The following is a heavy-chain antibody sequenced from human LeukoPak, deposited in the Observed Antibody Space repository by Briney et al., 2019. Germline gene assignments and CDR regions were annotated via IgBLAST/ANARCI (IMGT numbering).Heavy chain of an antibody. Sequence: PSETLSLTCTVSGGSISSGSYYWSWIRQPAGKGLEWIGRIYTSGSTNYNPSLKSRVTISVDTSKNQFSLKLSSVTAADTAMYYCARGGTSSGTIDYWGQGTLVTVSS. D-gene: IGHD2-2*01. CDR3: ARGGTSSGTIDY. CDR1: GGSISSGSYY. CDR2: IYTSGST. J-gene: IGHJ4*02. V-gene: IGHV4-61*02.